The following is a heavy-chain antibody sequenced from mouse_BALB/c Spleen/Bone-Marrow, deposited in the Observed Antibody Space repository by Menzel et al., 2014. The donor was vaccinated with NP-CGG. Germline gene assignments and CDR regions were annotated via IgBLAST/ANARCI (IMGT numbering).Heavy chain of an antibody. Sequence: EVKVVESGGGLVEPGGSLKLSCAASGFTFRYYAMSWVRQSPEKRLEWVAEISSGGSYTYYADTVTGRFTISRDNAKNTLYLEMSSLRPEDTAMYYCARDRGDYWGQGTSVTVSS. J-gene: IGHJ4*01. D-gene: IGHD3-1*01. CDR1: GFTFRYYA. CDR3: ARDRGDY. V-gene: IGHV5-9-4*01. CDR2: ISSGGSYT.